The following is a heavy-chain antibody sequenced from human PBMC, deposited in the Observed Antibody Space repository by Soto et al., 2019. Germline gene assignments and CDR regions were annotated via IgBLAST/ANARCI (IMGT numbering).Heavy chain of an antibody. Sequence: QVQLVQSGAEVKKPGASVKVSCKASGYTFTSYGISWVRQAPGQGLEWMGWISAYNGNTNYAQKLQGRVTMTTDTSTSTASMELRSLRSADTAVYYCARVFWGYYGSGSYFDAWGQGTLVTVSS. CDR2: ISAYNGNT. CDR3: ARVFWGYYGSGSYFDA. J-gene: IGHJ4*02. CDR1: GYTFTSYG. D-gene: IGHD3-10*01. V-gene: IGHV1-18*04.